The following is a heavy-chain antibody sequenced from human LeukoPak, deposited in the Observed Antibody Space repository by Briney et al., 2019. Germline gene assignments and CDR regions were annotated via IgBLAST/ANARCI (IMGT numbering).Heavy chain of an antibody. CDR2: VYYTGST. V-gene: IGHV4-39*07. J-gene: IGHJ3*01. CDR1: DGSINTISDY. Sequence: SETLSLTCSVSDGSINTISDYWGWVRQPPGKGLEWIGSVYYTGSTYYNAPFKSRVTISIDTSKNQYSLSLSAVTAADTAMYYCAREDAVSSDDAFDLWGQGTMVTVS. CDR3: AREDAVSSDDAFDL. D-gene: IGHD6-19*01.